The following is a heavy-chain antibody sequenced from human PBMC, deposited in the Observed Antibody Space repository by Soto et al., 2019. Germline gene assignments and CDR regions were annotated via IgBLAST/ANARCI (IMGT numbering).Heavy chain of an antibody. V-gene: IGHV4-39*01. CDR1: GGSISSSSYY. Sequence: SEPLSLTCTVSGGSISSSSYYWGWIRQPPGKGLEWIGSIYYSGSTYYNPSLKSRVTISVDTSKNQFSLKLSSVTAADTAVYYCARTEVHFDYWGQGTLVTVSS. J-gene: IGHJ4*02. CDR3: ARTEVHFDY. CDR2: IYYSGST.